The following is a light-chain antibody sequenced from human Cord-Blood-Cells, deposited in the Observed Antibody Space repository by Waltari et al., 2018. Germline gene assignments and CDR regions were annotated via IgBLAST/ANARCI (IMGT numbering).Light chain of an antibody. Sequence: IVLTQSPGTLSLSPGERATLSCRASQRVSSSDLAWYQQKTGQAPRLLISGASSRATGIPDRFSGSGSGTDFTLTISRLEPEDFAVYYCQQYGSSPRTLTFGGGTKVEIK. CDR1: QRVSSSD. CDR2: GAS. J-gene: IGKJ4*01. V-gene: IGKV3-20*01. CDR3: QQYGSSPRTLT.